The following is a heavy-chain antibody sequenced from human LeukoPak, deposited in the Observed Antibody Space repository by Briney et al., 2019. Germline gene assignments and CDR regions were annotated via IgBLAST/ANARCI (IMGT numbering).Heavy chain of an antibody. J-gene: IGHJ5*02. CDR3: ATDIGSRSWYWFDP. D-gene: IGHD2-15*01. CDR1: GGSISSYY. CDR2: IYYSGST. Sequence: SETLSLTCTVSGGSISSYYWSWIRQPPGKGLEWIGYIYYSGSTNYNPSLKSRVTISLDTSKNQFSLKLSSVTAADTAVYYCATDIGSRSWYWFDPWGQGTLVTVSS. V-gene: IGHV4-59*01.